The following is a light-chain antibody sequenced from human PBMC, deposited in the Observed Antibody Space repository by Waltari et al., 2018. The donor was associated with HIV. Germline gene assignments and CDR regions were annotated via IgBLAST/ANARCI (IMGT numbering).Light chain of an antibody. CDR1: QDIGYS. V-gene: IGKV1-NL1*01. J-gene: IGKJ4*01. CDR2: GAF. Sequence: DIQMTQSPSSLSASVGDRVTITCRASQDIGYSLSWYQQKPGRAPKVLVYGAFNNHRGTPSRFVGSGSGTEYSLTINSLQPEDFATYYCHQYYSDPLNFGGGTKVEI. CDR3: HQYYSDPLN.